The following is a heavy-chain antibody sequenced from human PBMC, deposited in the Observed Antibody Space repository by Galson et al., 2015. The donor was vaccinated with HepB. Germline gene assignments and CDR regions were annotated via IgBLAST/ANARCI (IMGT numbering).Heavy chain of an antibody. Sequence: ETLSLTCAVYGGSFSDYYWSWIRQPPGEGLEWIGEVNRGGSTNYNPSLKSRVTISVDTSKNQFSLKLSSVTAADTAVYYCARGSFWDCSSTSCHTYGMDVWGQGTTVTVSS. J-gene: IGHJ6*02. V-gene: IGHV4-34*01. CDR2: VNRGGST. D-gene: IGHD2-2*01. CDR3: ARGSFWDCSSTSCHTYGMDV. CDR1: GGSFSDYY.